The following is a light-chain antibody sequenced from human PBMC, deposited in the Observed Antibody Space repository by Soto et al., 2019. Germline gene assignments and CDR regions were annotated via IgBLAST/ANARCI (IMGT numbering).Light chain of an antibody. J-gene: IGLJ1*01. V-gene: IGLV1-44*01. CDR3: SAWDASLNGYA. Sequence: QSVLTQPPSASGTPGQRVTISCSGSSSNIGSKTVNWYQQLPGTAPKLLIYSNYQRPSGVPDRFSGSKSGTSASLAISGLHSEDEAYYYCSAWDASLNGYAFGTGTKLTVL. CDR1: SSNIGSKT. CDR2: SNY.